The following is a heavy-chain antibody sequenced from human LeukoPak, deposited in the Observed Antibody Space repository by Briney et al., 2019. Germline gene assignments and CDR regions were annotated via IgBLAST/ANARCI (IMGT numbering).Heavy chain of an antibody. CDR2: TYYRSKWYN. D-gene: IGHD6-19*01. CDR3: ARGRWLVRSRYHWFDP. J-gene: IGHJ5*02. Sequence: SQTLSLTCAISGDSVSSNSAAWNWIRQSPSRGLEWLGRTYYRSKWYNDYAVSVKSRITINPDTSKNQFSLQLNSVTPEDTAVYYCARGRWLVRSRYHWFDPWGQGTLVTVSS. V-gene: IGHV6-1*01. CDR1: GDSVSSNSAA.